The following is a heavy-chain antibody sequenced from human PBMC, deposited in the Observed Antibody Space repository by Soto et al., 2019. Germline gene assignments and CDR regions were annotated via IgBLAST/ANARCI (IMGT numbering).Heavy chain of an antibody. CDR3: ARDLGVGATTEYFQH. CDR1: GFTFSSYA. J-gene: IGHJ1*01. V-gene: IGHV3-30-3*01. D-gene: IGHD1-26*01. Sequence: QVQLVESGGGVVQPGRSLRLSCAASGFTFSSYAMHWVRQAPGKGLEWVAVISYDGSNKYYADSVKGRFTISRDNSKNTLYLQMNSLRAEDTAVYYCARDLGVGATTEYFQHWGQGTLVTVSS. CDR2: ISYDGSNK.